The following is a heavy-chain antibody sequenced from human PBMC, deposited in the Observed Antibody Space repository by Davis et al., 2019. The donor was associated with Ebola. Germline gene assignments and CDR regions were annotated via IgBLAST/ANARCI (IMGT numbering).Heavy chain of an antibody. CDR1: GFTFSSYS. V-gene: IGHV3-48*01. CDR3: ARGRWSTFFDY. D-gene: IGHD2/OR15-2a*01. Sequence: PGGSLRLSCAASGFTFSSYSMNWVRQAPGKGLEWVSYISSSSSTIYYADSVKGRFTISRDNSKNTLYLQMNSLRAEDTAVYYCARGRWSTFFDYWGQGTLVTVSS. J-gene: IGHJ4*02. CDR2: ISSSSSTI.